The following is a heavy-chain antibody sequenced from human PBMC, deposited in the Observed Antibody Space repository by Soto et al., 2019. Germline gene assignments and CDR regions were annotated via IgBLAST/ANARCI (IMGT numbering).Heavy chain of an antibody. D-gene: IGHD3-9*01. V-gene: IGHV1-3*01. CDR2: INAGNGNT. CDR3: ARGIDYDILTGYNNWFDP. J-gene: IGHJ5*02. CDR1: GYTFTSYA. Sequence: ASVKVSCKASGYTFTSYAMHWVRQAPGQRLEWMGWINAGNGNTKYSQKFQGRVTITRDTSASTAYMELSSQRSEDTAVYYCARGIDYDILTGYNNWFDPWGQGTLVTVSS.